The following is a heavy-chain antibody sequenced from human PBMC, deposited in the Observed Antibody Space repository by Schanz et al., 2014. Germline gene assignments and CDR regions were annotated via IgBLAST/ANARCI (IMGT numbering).Heavy chain of an antibody. J-gene: IGHJ4*02. CDR3: TTAHYSSNYETLDY. V-gene: IGHV3-15*01. CDR1: GFTMRNEW. D-gene: IGHD6-13*01. Sequence: EVQLVESGGGLVKPGGSLRLSCAASGFTMRNEWMSWVRQAPGKGLEWVARIKSRIHGGTTDYAEPVKGRFTISRDDSKHTVYLQMDSLKTEDTALYYCTTAHYSSNYETLDYWGQGTLVTVSS. CDR2: IKSRIHGGTT.